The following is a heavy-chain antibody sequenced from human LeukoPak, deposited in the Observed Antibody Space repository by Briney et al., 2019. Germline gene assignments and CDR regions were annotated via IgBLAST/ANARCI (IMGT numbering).Heavy chain of an antibody. Sequence: PGGSLRLSCAASGFTFSSYAMHWVRQAPGKGLEWAAVISYDGSNKYYADSVKGRFTISRDNSKNTLYLQMNSLRAEDTAVYYCARDSVALDAFDIWGQGTMVTVSS. CDR2: ISYDGSNK. D-gene: IGHD4-23*01. V-gene: IGHV3-30-3*01. CDR1: GFTFSSYA. CDR3: ARDSVALDAFDI. J-gene: IGHJ3*02.